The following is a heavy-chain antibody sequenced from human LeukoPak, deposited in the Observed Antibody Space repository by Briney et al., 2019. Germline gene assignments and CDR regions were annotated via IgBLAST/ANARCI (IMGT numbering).Heavy chain of an antibody. CDR3: AREGYCSSTSCYPRWFDP. Sequence: ASETLSLTCTVSGGSISSGGYYWSWIRQPPGKGLEWIGYIYHSGSTYYNPSLKSRVTISVDRSKNQFSLKLSSVTAADTAVYYCAREGYCSSTSCYPRWFDPWGQGTLVTVSS. V-gene: IGHV4-30-2*01. CDR1: GGSISSGGYY. D-gene: IGHD2-2*01. J-gene: IGHJ5*02. CDR2: IYHSGST.